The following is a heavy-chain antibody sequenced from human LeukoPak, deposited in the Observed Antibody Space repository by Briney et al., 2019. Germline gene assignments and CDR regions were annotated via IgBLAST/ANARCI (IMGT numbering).Heavy chain of an antibody. Sequence: RSLRLSCAASGFTFSSYAIHWVRQAPGKGPEWLARISYDGSDKYYAHSVKGRFTISRDNSKKTVYLQMNSLTAEDTALYHCAREGGHLIDARGAVDYWGQGTLVTVSS. V-gene: IGHV3-30-3*01. J-gene: IGHJ4*02. CDR2: ISYDGSDK. D-gene: IGHD2-15*01. CDR3: AREGGHLIDARGAVDY. CDR1: GFTFSSYA.